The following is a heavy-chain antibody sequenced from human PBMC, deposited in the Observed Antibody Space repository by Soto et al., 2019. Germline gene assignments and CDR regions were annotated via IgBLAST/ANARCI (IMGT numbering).Heavy chain of an antibody. CDR3: ARDVCNFWSGYCHYYYGMDV. D-gene: IGHD3-3*01. J-gene: IGHJ6*02. Sequence: SETLSLTCAVSGGSISSSNWWSWVRQPPGKGLEWIGEIYHSGSTNYNPSLKSRVTISVDKSKNQFSLKLSSVTAADTAVYYCARDVCNFWSGYCHYYYGMDVWGQGTTVTVSS. CDR1: GGSISSSNW. CDR2: IYHSGST. V-gene: IGHV4-4*02.